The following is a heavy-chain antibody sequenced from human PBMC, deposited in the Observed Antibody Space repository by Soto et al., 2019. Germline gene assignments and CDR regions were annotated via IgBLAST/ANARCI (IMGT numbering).Heavy chain of an antibody. D-gene: IGHD2-2*01. V-gene: IGHV3-23*01. Sequence: EVQLLESGGGLVQPGGALRLSCAASGFTFSNYDMTWVRQAPGKGLEWVETISGGGGRIYYADSVKGRFTISRDNSKNSMYMQMNSLRAEDTVVYYCAKMPASLVCFDYWGQGTLVTVSS. CDR1: GFTFSNYD. CDR2: ISGGGGRI. CDR3: AKMPASLVCFDY. J-gene: IGHJ4*02.